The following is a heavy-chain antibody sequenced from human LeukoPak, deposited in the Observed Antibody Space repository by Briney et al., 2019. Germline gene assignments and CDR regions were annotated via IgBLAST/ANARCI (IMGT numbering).Heavy chain of an antibody. CDR1: GFTFSSYA. CDR3: WGKTPPRDAFDI. V-gene: IGHV3-23*01. D-gene: IGHD7-27*01. J-gene: IGHJ3*02. Sequence: GGSLRLSCAASGFTFSSYAMSWVRQAPGKGLEWVSAISGSGGSTYYADSVKGRFTISRDNSKNTLYLQMHSLRAEDTAVYYCWGKTPPRDAFDIWGQGTMVTVSS. CDR2: ISGSGGST.